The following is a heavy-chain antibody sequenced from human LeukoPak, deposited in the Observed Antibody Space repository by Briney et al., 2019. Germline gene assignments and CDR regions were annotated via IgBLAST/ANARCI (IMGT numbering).Heavy chain of an antibody. D-gene: IGHD6-19*01. CDR3: AKADQSIAVGTGLIDY. V-gene: IGHV3-74*01. CDR1: GFTFSSYW. Sequence: GGSLRLSCAASGFTFSSYWKHWVRQAPGKGLVWVSRINTDGSSTNYADSVKGRFTIPRDNAKNTLYLQMNSLRAEDTAVYYCAKADQSIAVGTGLIDYWGQGTLVTVSS. CDR2: INTDGSST. J-gene: IGHJ4*02.